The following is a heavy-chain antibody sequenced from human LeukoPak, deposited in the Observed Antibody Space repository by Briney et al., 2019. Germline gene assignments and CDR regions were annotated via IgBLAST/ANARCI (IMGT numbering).Heavy chain of an antibody. V-gene: IGHV4-39*01. J-gene: IGHJ4*02. CDR1: GGSISSSSYY. CDR3: ASGARGGWYPPFDY. CDR2: IYYSGST. D-gene: IGHD6-19*01. Sequence: PSETLSLTCTVSGGSISSSSYYWGWIRQPPGKGLEWIGSIYYSGSTYYNPSLKSRVTISVDTSKNQFSLKLSSVTAADTAVYYCASGARGGWYPPFDYWGQGTLVTVSS.